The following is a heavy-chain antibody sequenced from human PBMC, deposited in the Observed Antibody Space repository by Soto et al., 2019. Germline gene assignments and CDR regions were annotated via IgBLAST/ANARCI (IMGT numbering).Heavy chain of an antibody. J-gene: IGHJ5*02. D-gene: IGHD6-25*01. CDR3: GRGVSSGWNPTRVDP. CDR2: IYGVGTS. V-gene: IGHV4-30-4*01. Sequence: QIQLQESGPGLVKPSETLSLTCTVSGDSIRSVGYYWTWIRQPPGKALEWLGDIYGVGTSRFNASLRGRLSISAAPSNNAISLTLRSVTAADTAVYFCGRGVSSGWNPTRVDPWGHG. CDR1: GDSIRSVGYY.